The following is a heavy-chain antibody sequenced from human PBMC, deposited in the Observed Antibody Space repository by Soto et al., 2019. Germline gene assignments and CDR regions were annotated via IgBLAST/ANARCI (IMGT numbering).Heavy chain of an antibody. CDR1: GFTFSSYG. Sequence: LRLSCAASGFTFSSYGMHWVRQAPGKGLEWVAVIWYDGSNKYYADSVKGRFTISRDNSKNTLYLQMNSLRAEDTAVYYCAREVGDSSSSDAFDIWGQGTMVTVS. D-gene: IGHD6-6*01. CDR2: IWYDGSNK. CDR3: AREVGDSSSSDAFDI. J-gene: IGHJ3*02. V-gene: IGHV3-33*01.